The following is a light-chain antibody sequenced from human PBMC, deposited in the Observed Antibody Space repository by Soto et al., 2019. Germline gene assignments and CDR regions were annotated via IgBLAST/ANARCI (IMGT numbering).Light chain of an antibody. Sequence: IVLTQSPGTLSLSPGERATLSCRASQSISSSYFAWYQQKPCQSPRLLIYGASSRPTDIPDRFSGSGSGTDFALTISRLEPDDVAVYYCKQFGSSPPYTFGQGTKLEI. V-gene: IGKV3-20*01. CDR1: QSISSSY. CDR2: GAS. J-gene: IGKJ2*01. CDR3: KQFGSSPPYT.